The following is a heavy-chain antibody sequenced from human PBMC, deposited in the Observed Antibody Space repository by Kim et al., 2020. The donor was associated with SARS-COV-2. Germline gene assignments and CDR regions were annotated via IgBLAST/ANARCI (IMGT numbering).Heavy chain of an antibody. CDR3: AKGYDFWSGYSN. Sequence: GGSLRLSCAASGFIFNDYAMHWVRQAPGKGLEWVSGINWNSGAIGYADSVKGRFTISRDNAKNSLYLQMNSLRAEDTAFYYCAKGYDFWSGYSNWGQGTLVTVSS. CDR1: GFIFNDYA. CDR2: INWNSGAI. J-gene: IGHJ4*02. V-gene: IGHV3-9*01. D-gene: IGHD3-3*01.